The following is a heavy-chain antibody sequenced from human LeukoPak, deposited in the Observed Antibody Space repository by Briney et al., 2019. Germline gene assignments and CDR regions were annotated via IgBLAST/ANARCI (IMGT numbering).Heavy chain of an antibody. Sequence: GGSLRLSCAASGFTFSSYDIHWVRQAPGKGLEWVAVIWYDGTNKYYADSVKGRFTISRDNSKNTLYLQMNSLRAEDTAVYYCARDFRRRYYDSWGQGTLVTVSS. J-gene: IGHJ4*02. D-gene: IGHD3-10*01. CDR1: GFTFSSYD. CDR2: IWYDGTNK. V-gene: IGHV3-33*01. CDR3: ARDFRRRYYDS.